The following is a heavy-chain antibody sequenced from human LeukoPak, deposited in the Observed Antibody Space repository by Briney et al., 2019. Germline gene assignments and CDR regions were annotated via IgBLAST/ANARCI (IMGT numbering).Heavy chain of an antibody. CDR1: GGSISSYY. Sequence: SETLSLTCTVSGGSISSYYWSWIRQPAGKGLEWIGRIYTSGSTNYNPSLKSRVTMSVDTSKNQFSLKLSSVTAADTAVYYCAKGRAFLEWLLSDYWGQGTLVTVSS. D-gene: IGHD3-3*02. CDR2: IYTSGST. V-gene: IGHV4-4*07. J-gene: IGHJ4*02. CDR3: AKGRAFLEWLLSDY.